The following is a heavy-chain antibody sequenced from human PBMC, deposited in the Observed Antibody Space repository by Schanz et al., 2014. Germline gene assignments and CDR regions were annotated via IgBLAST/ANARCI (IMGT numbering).Heavy chain of an antibody. J-gene: IGHJ6*02. CDR1: GFTFSNSP. V-gene: IGHV3-30*04. Sequence: QVQLVESGGGLVKPGGSLRLSCAASGFTFSNSPLHWVRQAPGKGLDWVAVISYDGSITYYADSVKGRFTISRDNAKNTLYLQMYSLRTEDTAVYYCARPLGPNYYYYGLDVWGQGTTVTVSS. CDR2: ISYDGSIT. CDR3: ARPLGPNYYYYGLDV.